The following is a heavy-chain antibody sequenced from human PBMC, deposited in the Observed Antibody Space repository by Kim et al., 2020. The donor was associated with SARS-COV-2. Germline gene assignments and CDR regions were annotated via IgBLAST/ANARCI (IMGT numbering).Heavy chain of an antibody. J-gene: IGHJ6*03. CDR2: ISGSGGST. CDR1: GFTFSSYA. CDR3: ARRGGWSGFMDV. Sequence: GGSLRLSCAASGFTFSSYAMSWVRQAPGKGLEWVSAISGSGGSTYYADSVKGRFTISRDNSKNTLYLQMNSLRAEDTAVYYCARRGGWSGFMDVWGKGTTVTVSS. V-gene: IGHV3-23*01. D-gene: IGHD6-19*01.